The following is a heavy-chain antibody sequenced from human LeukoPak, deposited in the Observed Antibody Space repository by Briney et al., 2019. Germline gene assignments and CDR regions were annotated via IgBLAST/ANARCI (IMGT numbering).Heavy chain of an antibody. V-gene: IGHV3-15*01. CDR1: GFTFSNAW. Sequence: GGSLRLSWAASGFTFSNAWMSWVRQAPGKGLEWVGRIKSKTDGGTTDYAAPVKGRFTISRDDSKNTLYLQMNSLKTEDTAVYYCTTDDYYDSSVSGWYFDYWGQGTLVTVSS. CDR2: IKSKTDGGTT. CDR3: TTDDYYDSSVSGWYFDY. J-gene: IGHJ4*02. D-gene: IGHD3-22*01.